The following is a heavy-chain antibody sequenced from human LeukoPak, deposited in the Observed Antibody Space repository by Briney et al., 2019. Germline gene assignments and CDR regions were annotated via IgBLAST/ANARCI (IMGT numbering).Heavy chain of an antibody. CDR1: GFTFSSYA. CDR2: ISGSGGST. Sequence: GGSLRLSCAASGFTFSSYAMSWVRQAPGKGLEWVSAISGSGGSTYYADSVKGRFTISRDNSKSTLCLEVNSLRAEDTAVYYCAKRNLRDGYTLGGFDYWGQGTLVIVSS. J-gene: IGHJ4*02. D-gene: IGHD5-24*01. CDR3: AKRNLRDGYTLGGFDY. V-gene: IGHV3-23*01.